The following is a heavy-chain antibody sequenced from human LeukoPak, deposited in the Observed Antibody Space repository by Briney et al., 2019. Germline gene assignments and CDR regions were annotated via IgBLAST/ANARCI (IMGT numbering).Heavy chain of an antibody. CDR2: TNPNSGGT. CDR3: ARGGPTFGSKYNWFDP. CDR1: GYTFTSYG. Sequence: GASVKVSCKASGYTFTSYGISWVRQAPGHGLEWMGRTNPNSGGTNYAQKFQGRVTMTRDTSINTAYMELSRLQSDDTAVYHCARGGPTFGSKYNWFDPWGQGTLVTVSS. V-gene: IGHV1-2*06. D-gene: IGHD2/OR15-2a*01. J-gene: IGHJ5*02.